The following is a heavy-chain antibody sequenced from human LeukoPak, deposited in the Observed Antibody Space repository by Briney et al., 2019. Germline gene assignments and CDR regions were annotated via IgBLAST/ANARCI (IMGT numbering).Heavy chain of an antibody. Sequence: PGGSLRLSCAASGFTFDDYTMHWVRQAPGKGLEWVSLISWDGGSTYYADSVKGRFTISRDNSKNSLYLQMNSLRTEDTALYYCAKGREGHFDYWGQGTLVTVSS. J-gene: IGHJ4*02. CDR1: GFTFDDYT. CDR2: ISWDGGST. V-gene: IGHV3-43*01. CDR3: AKGREGHFDY.